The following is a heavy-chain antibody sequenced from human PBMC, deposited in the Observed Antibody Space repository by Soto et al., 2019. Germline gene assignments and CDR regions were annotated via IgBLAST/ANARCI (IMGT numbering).Heavy chain of an antibody. Sequence: EVQLVESGGGLVRPGGSLRLSCAASGVTFSRYSMNWVRQAPGKWLEWVSSISSTTNYIYYADSMKGRFNASRDNAKNSVYLDMNSLSAEDTAVYYCARESEDLTSNFDYWGQGTLVTVSS. J-gene: IGHJ4*02. CDR1: GVTFSRYS. CDR3: ARESEDLTSNFDY. V-gene: IGHV3-21*01. CDR2: ISSTTNYI.